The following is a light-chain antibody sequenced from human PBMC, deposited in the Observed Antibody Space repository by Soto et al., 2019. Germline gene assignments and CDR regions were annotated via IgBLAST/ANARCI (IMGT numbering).Light chain of an antibody. CDR2: GAS. Sequence: EIVLTQSPGTLSLSPGERATLFCRAKQRVSSSYLAWYQQKPGQAPRLLIYGASSRATGIPDRFSGSGSGTDFTLTISRLEPEDFAVYYCQQYGSSPQYTFGQGTKLEIK. CDR3: QQYGSSPQYT. V-gene: IGKV3-20*01. CDR1: QRVSSSY. J-gene: IGKJ2*01.